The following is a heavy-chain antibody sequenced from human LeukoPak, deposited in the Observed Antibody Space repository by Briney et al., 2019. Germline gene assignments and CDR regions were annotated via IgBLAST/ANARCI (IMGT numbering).Heavy chain of an antibody. CDR3: AKLPRYGGYDHFDY. V-gene: IGHV4-59*12. J-gene: IGHJ4*02. D-gene: IGHD5-12*01. CDR2: IYYRGTT. Sequence: PSETLSLTCTVSGDSIDSYYWSWIRQPPGKGLEWIGYIYYRGTTSYNPFLKSRVTISVDTSKNQVSLKLNSVTAADTAVYYCAKLPRYGGYDHFDYWGQGILVIVSS. CDR1: GDSIDSYY.